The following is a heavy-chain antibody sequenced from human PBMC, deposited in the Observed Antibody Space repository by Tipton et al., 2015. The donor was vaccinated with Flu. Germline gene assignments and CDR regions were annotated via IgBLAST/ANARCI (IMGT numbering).Heavy chain of an antibody. J-gene: IGHJ6*02. CDR1: GFIFSTYG. CDR3: VKQGAGDHYSILDV. CDR2: INWNSGSI. V-gene: IGHV3-9*01. Sequence: SLRLSCAASGFIFSTYGMHWVRQAPGKGLEWVSRINWNSGSIDYADSVKGRFTISRDNAKNSLYLQMNSLRPEDTALYFCVKQGAGDHYSILDVWGQGTTVTV. D-gene: IGHD2-15*01.